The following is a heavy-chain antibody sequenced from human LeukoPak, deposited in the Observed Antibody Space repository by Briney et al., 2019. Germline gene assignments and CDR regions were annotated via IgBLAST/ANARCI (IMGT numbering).Heavy chain of an antibody. V-gene: IGHV4-59*02. CDR2: IYYSGAT. J-gene: IGHJ4*02. D-gene: IGHD6-13*01. Sequence: PSETLSLTCTVSGGSVSGSYWSWVRQSPGKGLEWIGYIYYSGATNYNPSLKSRVSISIDTSKNQFSLKLSSVTAADTAIYHCAKILYSNNVDYWGQGTLVTVSS. CDR3: AKILYSNNVDY. CDR1: GGSVSGSY.